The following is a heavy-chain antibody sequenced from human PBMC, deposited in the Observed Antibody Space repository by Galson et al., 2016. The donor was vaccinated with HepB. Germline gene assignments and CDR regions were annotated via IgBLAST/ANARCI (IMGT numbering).Heavy chain of an antibody. CDR2: ISDSHPRT. V-gene: IGHV3-23*01. J-gene: IGHJ3*01. D-gene: IGHD3-22*01. CDR3: AKMSSSSAYYSDAFDR. Sequence: SLRLSCAASGFTFTTYAMSSVRQAPGKGLEWVAGISDSHPRTDSADPVTGRFTISRDNSKNTLYLPMNSLRAEDTAVYYCAKMSSSSAYYSDAFDRWGQGTMVTVSS. CDR1: GFTFTTYA.